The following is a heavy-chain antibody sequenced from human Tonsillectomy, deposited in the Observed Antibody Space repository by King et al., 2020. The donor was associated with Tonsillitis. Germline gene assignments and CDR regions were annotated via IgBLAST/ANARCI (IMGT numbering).Heavy chain of an antibody. J-gene: IGHJ4*02. CDR2: ITDSGNNT. V-gene: IGHV3-23*04. D-gene: IGHD1-7*01. CDR3: AKDQLELEYFDY. Sequence: VQLVESGGGLVQPGGSLRLSCAASGFTFSSCAMSWVRQAPGKGLEWVSGITDSGNNTYSADSVKGRFTITRDNSKNTLYLQMSSLRAEDTAVYYCAKDQLELEYFDYWGQGALVTVSS. CDR1: GFTFSSCA.